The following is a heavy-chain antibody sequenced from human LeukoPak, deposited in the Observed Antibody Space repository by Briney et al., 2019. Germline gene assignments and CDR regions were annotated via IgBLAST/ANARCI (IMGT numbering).Heavy chain of an antibody. CDR1: GLTFSSYA. Sequence: GGSLRLSCAASGLTFSSYAMSWVRQAPGKGLEWVSVISGSGGSTYYADSVKGRFTISRGNSKNTLYLQMNSLRAEDTAVYYCAKDGVVVPAAIGRGGRIAAAGKDAFDIWGQGTMVTVSS. V-gene: IGHV3-23*01. CDR2: ISGSGGST. D-gene: IGHD2-2*02. CDR3: AKDGVVVPAAIGRGGRIAAAGKDAFDI. J-gene: IGHJ3*02.